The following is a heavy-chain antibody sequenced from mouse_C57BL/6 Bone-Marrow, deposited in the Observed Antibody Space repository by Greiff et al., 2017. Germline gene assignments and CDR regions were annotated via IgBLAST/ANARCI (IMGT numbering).Heavy chain of an antibody. V-gene: IGHV1-64*01. Sequence: QVQLQQPGAELVKPGASVKLSCKASGYTFTSSWMHWVKQRPGQGLEWIGMIHPNSGSTNYNEKFKSKATLTVDKSSSTAYMQLSSLTSEDSAVYYWARCTFNSKRGAYWGQGTLVTVSA. J-gene: IGHJ3*01. CDR3: ARCTFNSKRGAY. CDR1: GYTFTSSW. CDR2: IHPNSGST. D-gene: IGHD2-5*01.